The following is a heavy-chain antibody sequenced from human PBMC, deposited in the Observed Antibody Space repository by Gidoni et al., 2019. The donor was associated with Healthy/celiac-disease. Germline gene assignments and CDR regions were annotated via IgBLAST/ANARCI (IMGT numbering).Heavy chain of an antibody. D-gene: IGHD1-7*01. CDR2: IYPVDSDT. V-gene: IGHV5-51*01. J-gene: IGHJ4*02. Sequence: EVQLVQSGAEVKKPGESLKNSCKGSGYSFTIYWLGWVRQMPGKGLEWMGFIYPVDSDTRYSPSFQGQVTISADKSISTAYLQWSSLKASDTAMYYCARQRDWNSVFLDYWGQGTLVTVSS. CDR1: GYSFTIYW. CDR3: ARQRDWNSVFLDY.